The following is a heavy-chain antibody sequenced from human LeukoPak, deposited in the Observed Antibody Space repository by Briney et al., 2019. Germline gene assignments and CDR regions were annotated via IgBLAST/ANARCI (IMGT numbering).Heavy chain of an antibody. Sequence: SETLPLTCTVSGGSISSGGYYWSWIRQHPGKGLEWIGYIYYSGSTYYNPSLKSRVTISVDTSKNQFSLKLSSVTAADTAVYYCARARPPGAPYYFDYWGQGTLVTVSS. CDR3: ARARPPGAPYYFDY. CDR2: IYYSGST. CDR1: GGSISSGGYY. D-gene: IGHD1-14*01. J-gene: IGHJ4*02. V-gene: IGHV4-31*03.